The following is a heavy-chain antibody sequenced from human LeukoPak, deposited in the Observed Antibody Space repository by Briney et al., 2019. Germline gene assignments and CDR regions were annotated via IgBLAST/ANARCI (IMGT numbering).Heavy chain of an antibody. J-gene: IGHJ6*02. CDR2: MNPNSGNT. V-gene: IGHV1-8*03. D-gene: IGHD6-19*01. CDR1: GYTFTSYD. CDR3: ASQWPVHYYYGMDV. Sequence: ASVKVSCKASGYTFTSYDINWVRQATGQGLEWMGWMNPNSGNTGYAHKFQGRVTITRNTSISTAYMELSSLRSEDTAVYYCASQWPVHYYYGMDVWGQGTTVTVSS.